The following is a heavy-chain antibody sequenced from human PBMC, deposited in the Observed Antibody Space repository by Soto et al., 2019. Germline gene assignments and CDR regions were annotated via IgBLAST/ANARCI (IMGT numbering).Heavy chain of an antibody. J-gene: IGHJ4*02. V-gene: IGHV4-39*01. CDR2: IYYSGST. CDR1: GGSISSSSYY. D-gene: IGHD1-26*01. CDR3: ARLYSGSGTVDY. Sequence: QLQLQESGPGLVKPSETLSLTCTVSGGSISSSSYYWGWVRQPPGKGLEWIGSIYYSGSTYYNPSLKGRVTISVDTSKNQFSLKLSSVTAADTAVYYCARLYSGSGTVDYWGQGTLVAVSS.